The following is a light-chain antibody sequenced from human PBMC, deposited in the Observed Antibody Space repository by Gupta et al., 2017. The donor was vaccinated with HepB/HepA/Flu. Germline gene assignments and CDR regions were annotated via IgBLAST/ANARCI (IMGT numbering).Light chain of an antibody. Sequence: EIVLTQSPGTLSLSPGERATLSCRASQSVSSSYLAWYQQKPGQAPRLLIYGASSRATGIPDRFSGSGSGTDFTLTISRLEPEDFAVYYCQQYGSSPPSNLGQGTRLEIK. J-gene: IGKJ5*01. CDR3: QQYGSSPPSN. CDR1: QSVSSSY. V-gene: IGKV3-20*01. CDR2: GAS.